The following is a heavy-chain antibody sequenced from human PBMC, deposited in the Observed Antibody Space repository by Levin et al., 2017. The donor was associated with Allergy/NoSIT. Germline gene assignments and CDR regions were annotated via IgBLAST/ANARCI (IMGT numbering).Heavy chain of an antibody. CDR1: GFTFSGSA. J-gene: IGHJ1*01. Sequence: GESLKISCAASGFTFSGSAMHWVRQASGKGLEWVGRIRSKANSYATAYAASVKGRFTISRDDSKNTAYLQMNSLKTEDTAVDYCTSPEHWGQGTLVTVSS. CDR2: IRSKANSYAT. V-gene: IGHV3-73*01. CDR3: TSPEH.